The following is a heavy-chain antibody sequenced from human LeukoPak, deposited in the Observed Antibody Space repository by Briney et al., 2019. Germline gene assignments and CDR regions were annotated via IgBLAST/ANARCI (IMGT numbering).Heavy chain of an antibody. CDR3: ASFYYDSSGYDAFDI. CDR2: IIPILGIT. V-gene: IGHV1-69*04. Sequence: SVKVSCKASGGTFNNYAINWVRQAPGQGLEWMGRIIPILGITNYAQKFRGRVTITADKSTSTAYMELSSLRSEDTAVYSCASFYYDSSGYDAFDIWGQGTMVTVSS. D-gene: IGHD3-22*01. J-gene: IGHJ3*02. CDR1: GGTFNNYA.